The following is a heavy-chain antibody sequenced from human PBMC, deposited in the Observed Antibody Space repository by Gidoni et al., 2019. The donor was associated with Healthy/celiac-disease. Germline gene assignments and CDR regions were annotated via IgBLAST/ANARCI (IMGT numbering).Heavy chain of an antibody. D-gene: IGHD6-13*01. CDR2: ISYDGSNK. CDR1: GFTFSSYG. J-gene: IGHJ2*01. CDR3: AKDAAGSSSWYGITGYFDL. V-gene: IGHV3-30*18. Sequence: QVQLVESGGGVVQPGRSLRLSCAASGFTFSSYGMHWVRQAPGKGLEWVAVISYDGSNKYYADSVKGRFTISRDNSKNTLYLQMNSLRAEDTAVYYCAKDAAGSSSWYGITGYFDLWGRGTLVTVSS.